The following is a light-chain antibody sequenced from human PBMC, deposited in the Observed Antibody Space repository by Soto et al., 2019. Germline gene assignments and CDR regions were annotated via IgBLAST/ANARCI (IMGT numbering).Light chain of an antibody. CDR3: QQYSVYWA. CDR1: QSISSW. J-gene: IGKJ1*01. CDR2: DAS. V-gene: IGKV1-5*01. Sequence: DIQMTQSPSTLSASVGDRVTITCRASQSISSWLAWYQQTPGKAPKLLIYDASTLESGVPSRFTGSGSGTEFTLTINSLQPDDFATYYCQQYSVYWAFGQGTKVDIK.